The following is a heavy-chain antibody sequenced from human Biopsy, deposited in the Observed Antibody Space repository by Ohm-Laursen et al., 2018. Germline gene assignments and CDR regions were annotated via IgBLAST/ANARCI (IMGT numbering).Heavy chain of an antibody. J-gene: IGHJ4*02. CDR2: VKANDGTK. CDR1: GFTFTQFF. Sequence: GASVKVSCKPSGFTFTQFFIHWIRQAPGQGLVWMGVVKANDGTKRYAHEFQGRVTMTRDTSTNTAYVELSSLTYEDTATYYCTREADYNFVIEPPGGHWGQGTPVTVSS. V-gene: IGHV1-46*01. D-gene: IGHD5-24*01. CDR3: TREADYNFVIEPPGGH.